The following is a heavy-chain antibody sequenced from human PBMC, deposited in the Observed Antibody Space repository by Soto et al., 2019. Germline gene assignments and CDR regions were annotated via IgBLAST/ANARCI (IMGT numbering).Heavy chain of an antibody. Sequence: EVQAVESGGGLVQPGGSLRLSCAASGFTVSSKYMSWVRQGPGTGLECVSVLYSAGSIHYADSVKGRFTISRDNSVTTLYLQMNSRRAEDPAVYYCASYYGSGGNYYFFDVWGKGPTVTVSS. CDR1: GFTVSSKY. D-gene: IGHD3-10*01. CDR3: ASYYGSGGNYYFFDV. V-gene: IGHV3-66*01. J-gene: IGHJ6*03. CDR2: LYSAGSI.